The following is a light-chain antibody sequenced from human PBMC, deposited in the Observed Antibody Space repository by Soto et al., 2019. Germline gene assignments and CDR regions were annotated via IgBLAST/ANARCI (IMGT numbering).Light chain of an antibody. V-gene: IGKV1-39*01. Sequence: DIQMTQSPSSLSASVGDRVTITCRASQSIGIYLNWYQQEPGKAPKLLIYAASTLQSGVPLRFSGSGSGTDFTLSIGSLQPEDLATYFCQQSYTTPFTFGPGTKVDIK. CDR2: AAS. CDR1: QSIGIY. CDR3: QQSYTTPFT. J-gene: IGKJ3*01.